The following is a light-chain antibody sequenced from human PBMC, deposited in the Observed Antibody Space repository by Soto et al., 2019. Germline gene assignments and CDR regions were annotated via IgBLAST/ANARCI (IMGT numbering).Light chain of an antibody. J-gene: IGKJ5*01. CDR1: QSVSSSQ. Sequence: EILLTQTPGPLSLSPGEKATLSFRASQSVSSSQLAWYQQKPGQAPRLLMYGASSRATGIPDRLSGSGSGTDFTLTIIRLEPEDFAVYYCQQYGSSPITFGQGTRLEI. CDR3: QQYGSSPIT. CDR2: GAS. V-gene: IGKV3-20*01.